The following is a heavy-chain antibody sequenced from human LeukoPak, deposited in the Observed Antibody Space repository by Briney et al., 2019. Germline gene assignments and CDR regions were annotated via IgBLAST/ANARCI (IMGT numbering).Heavy chain of an antibody. CDR3: ARDGAAAGNYFDF. CDR1: GYTFTSYG. V-gene: IGHV1-18*01. CDR2: ISAYNGNT. J-gene: IGHJ4*02. D-gene: IGHD6-13*01. Sequence: GASVTVSCKASGYTFTSYGISWVRQAPGQGLEWMGWISAYNGNTNYAQKLQGRVTMTTDTSTSTAYMELSSLRSEDTAVYYCARDGAAAGNYFDFWGQGTLVTVSS.